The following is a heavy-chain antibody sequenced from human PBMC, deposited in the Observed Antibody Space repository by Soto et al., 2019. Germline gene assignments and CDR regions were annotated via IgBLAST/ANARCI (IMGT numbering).Heavy chain of an antibody. J-gene: IGHJ6*03. D-gene: IGHD3-10*01. V-gene: IGHV1-18*01. CDR2: ISAENGDT. CDR3: ASMVRVSNINYYYYRDV. CDR1: GYTFTSHG. Sequence: QVQLVQSGAEVKKPGASVKVSCKASGYTFTSHGISWVRQAPGQGLEWMAWISAENGDTNYEQKLQGRVTVTTDSSTSTAYMELRSLRSEDAAVYYCASMVRVSNINYYYYRDVWGRWNTVSLSS.